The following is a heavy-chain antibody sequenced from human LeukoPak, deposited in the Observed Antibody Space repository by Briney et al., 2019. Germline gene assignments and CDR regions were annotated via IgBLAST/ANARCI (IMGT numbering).Heavy chain of an antibody. CDR1: GFTFSSYA. CDR2: ISGSGGST. Sequence: PGGSLRLSCAASGFTFSSYAMSWVRQAPGKGLEWVSAISGSGGSTYYADSVKGRFTISRDNPKNTLYLQMNSLRAEDTAVYYCAKEVFGSSDYGMDVWGQGTRSPSP. D-gene: IGHD6-6*01. V-gene: IGHV3-23*01. J-gene: IGHJ6*02. CDR3: AKEVFGSSDYGMDV.